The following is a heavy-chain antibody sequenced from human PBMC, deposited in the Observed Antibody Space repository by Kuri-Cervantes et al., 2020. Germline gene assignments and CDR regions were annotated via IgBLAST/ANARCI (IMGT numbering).Heavy chain of an antibody. Sequence: ASVKVSCKASGYTFTSYGISWVRQAPGEGLEWMGWISAYNGDTNYAQNLQGRVTMTTDTSTSTAYMEVRSLRSDDTAVYYCARDGLYHYDYWGQGTLVTVSS. CDR3: ARDGLYHYDY. CDR2: ISAYNGDT. J-gene: IGHJ4*02. D-gene: IGHD3-16*01. V-gene: IGHV1-18*01. CDR1: GYTFTSYG.